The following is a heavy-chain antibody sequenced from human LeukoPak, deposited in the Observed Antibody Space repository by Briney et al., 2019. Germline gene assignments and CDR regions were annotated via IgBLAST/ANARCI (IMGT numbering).Heavy chain of an antibody. D-gene: IGHD2-21*01. CDR2: IYYSGST. CDR1: GGSISSSSYY. CDR3: ARVPRADWATHGMDV. J-gene: IGHJ6*02. Sequence: PSETLSLTCTVSGGSISSSSYYWGWIRQPPGKGLEWIGSIYYSGSTYYNPSLKSRVTISVDTSKNQFSLKLSSVTAADTAVYYCARVPRADWATHGMDVWGQGTTVTVSS. V-gene: IGHV4-39*07.